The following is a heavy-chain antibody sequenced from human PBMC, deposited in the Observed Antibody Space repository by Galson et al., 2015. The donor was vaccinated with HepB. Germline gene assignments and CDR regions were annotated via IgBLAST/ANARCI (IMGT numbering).Heavy chain of an antibody. D-gene: IGHD4-17*01. CDR3: TTAHGDSGLWDGMDV. V-gene: IGHV3-15*01. J-gene: IGHJ6*02. CDR1: GFTFSNAW. CDR2: IKSKTDGGTT. Sequence: LRLSCAASGFTFSNAWMSWVRQAPGKGLEWVGRIKSKTDGGTTDYAAPVKGRFTISRDDSKNTLYLQMNSLKTEDTAVYYCTTAHGDSGLWDGMDVWGQGTTVTVSS.